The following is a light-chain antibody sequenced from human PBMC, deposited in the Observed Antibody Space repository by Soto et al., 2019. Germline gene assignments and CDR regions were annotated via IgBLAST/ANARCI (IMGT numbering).Light chain of an antibody. V-gene: IGKV3-20*01. CDR1: QSVSSSY. CDR2: GAS. J-gene: IGKJ1*01. CDR3: QQYNNWPRT. Sequence: EIVLTQSPGTLSLSLGERATLSCSASQSVSSSYLAWYQQKPGQAPRLLIYGASSRATGIPDRFSGSGSGTDFTLTISRLEAEDFAVYYCQQYNNWPRTFGQGTKVDIK.